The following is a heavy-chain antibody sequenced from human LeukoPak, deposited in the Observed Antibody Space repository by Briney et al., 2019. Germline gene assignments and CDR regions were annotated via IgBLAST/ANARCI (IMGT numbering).Heavy chain of an antibody. CDR1: GFTFSTYS. Sequence: GGSLRLSCAVSGFTFSTYSMNWVRQAPGMGLEWVSYISSSSSTIYYADSVKGRFTISRDNAKNSLYLQMNSLRDEDTAVYYCAKDGQGLTYYFDHWGQGTLVTVSS. V-gene: IGHV3-48*02. D-gene: IGHD3-16*01. J-gene: IGHJ4*02. CDR2: ISSSSSTI. CDR3: AKDGQGLTYYFDH.